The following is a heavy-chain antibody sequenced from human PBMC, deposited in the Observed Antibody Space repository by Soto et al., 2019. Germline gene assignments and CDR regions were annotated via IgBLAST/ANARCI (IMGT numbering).Heavy chain of an antibody. CDR1: GYTFTNYG. Sequence: QVQLVQSGAEVKKPGASVTVSCKASGYTFTNYGFSWVRQPPGQGLEWMGWISGYNGNTKYAEKFQNRVTMTTDTSTNTAHMELRSLRSDDTAVYYCAREGQAPYYYYGMDGWCQGTAVTVFS. CDR2: ISGYNGNT. V-gene: IGHV1-18*01. J-gene: IGHJ6*02. CDR3: AREGQAPYYYYGMDG.